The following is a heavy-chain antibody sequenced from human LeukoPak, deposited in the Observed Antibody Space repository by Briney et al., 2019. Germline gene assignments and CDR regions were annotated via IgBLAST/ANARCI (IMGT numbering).Heavy chain of an antibody. Sequence: GGSLRLSCVASGFTVGSNYMTWVRQAPGKGLEWVSVIYSGGSTYYADSVKDRFTISRENSKNTLYVQMNSLRVEDTAVYYCAMSSGWIDAFDIWGQGTMVTVSS. CDR2: IYSGGST. D-gene: IGHD6-19*01. CDR3: AMSSGWIDAFDI. CDR1: GFTVGSNY. V-gene: IGHV3-66*02. J-gene: IGHJ3*02.